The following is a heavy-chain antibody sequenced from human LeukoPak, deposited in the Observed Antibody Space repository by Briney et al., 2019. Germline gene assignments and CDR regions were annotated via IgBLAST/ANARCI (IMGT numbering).Heavy chain of an antibody. CDR2: IIPVLGIA. D-gene: IGHD3-16*01. J-gene: IGHJ4*02. Sequence: SVKVSCTASGGTFNSYTISWVRQAPGQGLEWMGRIIPVLGIANYAQRFQGRVAITADKSTNTAYMELSSLRSEDTAVYYCARESEAYYFDYWGQGTLVTVSS. CDR3: ARESEAYYFDY. CDR1: GGTFNSYT. V-gene: IGHV1-69*04.